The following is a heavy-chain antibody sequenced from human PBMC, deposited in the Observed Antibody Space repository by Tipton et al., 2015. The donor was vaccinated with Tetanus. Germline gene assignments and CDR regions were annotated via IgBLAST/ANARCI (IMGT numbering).Heavy chain of an antibody. CDR3: ARGAIQPLDY. D-gene: IGHD2-2*01. CDR1: RIRLSDYA. V-gene: IGHV3-23*01. J-gene: IGHJ4*02. Sequence: SLRLSCAGARIRLSDYAMGWVRQAPGKGLEWVSVIGINDDPAHIHYADSVTGRFTISRDNPRNTLYLQMNHLRDDDTAMYFCARGAIQPLDYWGQGTLVTVSS. CDR2: IGINDDPAH.